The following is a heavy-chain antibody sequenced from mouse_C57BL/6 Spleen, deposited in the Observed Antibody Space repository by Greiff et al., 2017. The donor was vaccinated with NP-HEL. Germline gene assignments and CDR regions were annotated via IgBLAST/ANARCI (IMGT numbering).Heavy chain of an antibody. J-gene: IGHJ2*01. CDR3: ARSLSYYGSSYGYFDY. V-gene: IGHV5-17*01. CDR2: ISSGSSTI. CDR1: GFTFSDYG. Sequence: EVQLVESGGGLVKPGGSLKLSCAASGFTFSDYGMHWVRQAPEKGLEWVAYISSGSSTIYYADTVKGRFTISRDNAKNTLFLQMTSLRSEDTAMYYCARSLSYYGSSYGYFDYWGQGTTLTVSS. D-gene: IGHD1-1*01.